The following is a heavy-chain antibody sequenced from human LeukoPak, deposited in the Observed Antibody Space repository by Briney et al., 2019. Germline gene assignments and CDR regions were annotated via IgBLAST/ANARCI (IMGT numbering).Heavy chain of an antibody. CDR3: AREDPQTTVPEGLDV. Sequence: SETLSLTCTVSGGSISNYYWSWLRHPPGKGLEWIGYIYFSGTTNINRSLKSRVTISVDISKNQFSLKLSSVTAADTAVYYCAREDPQTTVPEGLDVGGQGTTVTVS. CDR1: GGSISNYY. D-gene: IGHD4-17*01. CDR2: IYFSGTT. J-gene: IGHJ6*02. V-gene: IGHV4-59*01.